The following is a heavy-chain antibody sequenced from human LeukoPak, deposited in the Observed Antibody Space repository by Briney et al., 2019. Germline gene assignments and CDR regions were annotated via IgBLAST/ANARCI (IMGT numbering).Heavy chain of an antibody. CDR3: ARDYSGEWEQLTGWWFDP. CDR1: GYTFGTHW. Sequence: ASVKVSCKASGYTFGTHWMHWVRQAPGQGLEWMGIINPSGDFRSYAQKFQGRVTVTRDMSTRTVYMELSDLEPEDTAVYYCARDYSGEWEQLTGWWFDPWGQGTLVTVSS. CDR2: INPSGDFR. V-gene: IGHV1-46*01. D-gene: IGHD1-26*01. J-gene: IGHJ5*02.